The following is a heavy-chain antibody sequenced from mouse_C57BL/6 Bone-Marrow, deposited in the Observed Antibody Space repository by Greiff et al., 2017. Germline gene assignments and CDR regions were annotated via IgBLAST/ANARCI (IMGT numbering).Heavy chain of an antibody. J-gene: IGHJ4*01. Sequence: EVKVVESGGGLVQSGRSLRLSCATSGFTFSDFYMEWVRQAPGKGLEWIAASRNKANDYTTEYSAPVKGRFIVSRDTSQSILYLQMNAMSAEDTAIYCCARDAECYGSMDYWGQGTSVTVSS. V-gene: IGHV7-1*01. CDR3: ARDAECYGSMDY. D-gene: IGHD1-1*01. CDR2: SRNKANDYTT. CDR1: GFTFSDFY.